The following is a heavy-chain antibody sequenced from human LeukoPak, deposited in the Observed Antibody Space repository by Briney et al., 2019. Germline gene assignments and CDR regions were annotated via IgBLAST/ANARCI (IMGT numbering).Heavy chain of an antibody. Sequence: GGSLRLSCAASGFTFSSYAMSWVRQAPGKGLEWVSAISGSGGSTYYADSVKGRFTISRDNAKQTLFLQMNSLRAEDTAVYYCVRDVDDYDHHRGDSWGQGTLVTVSS. CDR3: VRDVDDYDHHRGDS. CDR1: GFTFSSYA. CDR2: ISGSGGST. J-gene: IGHJ4*02. D-gene: IGHD4-17*01. V-gene: IGHV3-23*01.